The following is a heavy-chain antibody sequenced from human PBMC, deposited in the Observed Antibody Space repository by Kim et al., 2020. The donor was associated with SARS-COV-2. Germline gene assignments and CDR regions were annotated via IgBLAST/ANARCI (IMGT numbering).Heavy chain of an antibody. D-gene: IGHD6-19*01. J-gene: IGHJ4*02. CDR2: NT. Sequence: NTKYSQKFQARVSITRDTSATTAYLELSGLRSEDTAVYYCAREAVARSFDHWGQGTLVTVSS. V-gene: IGHV1-3*01. CDR3: AREAVARSFDH.